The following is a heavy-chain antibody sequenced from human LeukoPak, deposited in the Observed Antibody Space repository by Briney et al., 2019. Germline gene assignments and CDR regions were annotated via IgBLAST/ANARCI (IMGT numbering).Heavy chain of an antibody. J-gene: IGHJ4*02. CDR1: GFIFKNYA. V-gene: IGHV3-23*01. Sequence: PGGSLRLSCAASGFIFKNYAMTWVRQAPGKGLEWVASISGSDGSTFYTENTLYLQMKHLRPGDTAVYYCTKFDSWGQGALVTVSS. CDR2: ISGSDGST. CDR3: TKFDS.